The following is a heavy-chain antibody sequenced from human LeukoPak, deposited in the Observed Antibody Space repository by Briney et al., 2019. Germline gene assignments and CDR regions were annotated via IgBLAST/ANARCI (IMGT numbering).Heavy chain of an antibody. Sequence: ASETLSLTCTISSGSICSFYWSWIRQPPGKGLEWIGYINFSGNTNYNSALKSRVTISIDTSKNQFSLKLNSVTAADTAVYYCTRGGSADPFEHWGQGTLVTVSS. CDR2: INFSGNT. D-gene: IGHD1-26*01. CDR1: SGSICSFY. CDR3: TRGGSADPFEH. J-gene: IGHJ4*02. V-gene: IGHV4-59*08.